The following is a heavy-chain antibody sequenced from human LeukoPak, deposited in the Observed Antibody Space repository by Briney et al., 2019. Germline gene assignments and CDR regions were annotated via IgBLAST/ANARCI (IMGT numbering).Heavy chain of an antibody. J-gene: IGHJ3*02. CDR2: IKQDGSEK. CDR3: ARALTYYYDSSGYHSNAFDI. D-gene: IGHD3-22*01. CDR1: GFTFSSYW. Sequence: SGGSLRLSCAASGFTFSSYWMSWVRQAPGKGLEWVANIKQDGSEKYYVDSVKGRFTISRDNAKNSLYLQMNSLRAEDTAVYYCARALTYYYDSSGYHSNAFDIWGQGTMVTVSS. V-gene: IGHV3-7*01.